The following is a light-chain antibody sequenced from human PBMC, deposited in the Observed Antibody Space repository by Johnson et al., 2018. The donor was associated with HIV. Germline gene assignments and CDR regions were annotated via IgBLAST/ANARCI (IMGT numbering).Light chain of an antibody. J-gene: IGLJ1*01. Sequence: QSVLTQPPSVSAAPGQKVTISCSGSSSNIGNNYVSWYQQLPGTAHKLLIYDNNKRPSGIPDRFSGSKSGTSATLGITVLQTGDEADYYCGTWDSSLSAGGVFGTGTKVTVL. CDR3: GTWDSSLSAGGV. V-gene: IGLV1-51*01. CDR1: SSNIGNNY. CDR2: DNN.